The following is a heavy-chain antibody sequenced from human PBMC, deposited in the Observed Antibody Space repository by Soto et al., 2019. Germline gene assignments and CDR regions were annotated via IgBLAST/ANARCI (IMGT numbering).Heavy chain of an antibody. Sequence: QVRLVQSGAEVRRPGASVKVSCKAPGDTFTSYYLNWVRQAPGQGLEWMGVINPHGGSTKYAQKFPGRVTMTRDTSRSTVYMELRSLRSDDTAIYYCARSSGGNFGIIIEGSNWFDPWGQGTLVTVSS. D-gene: IGHD3-3*01. V-gene: IGHV1-46*01. J-gene: IGHJ5*02. CDR3: ARSSGGNFGIIIEGSNWFDP. CDR1: GDTFTSYY. CDR2: INPHGGST.